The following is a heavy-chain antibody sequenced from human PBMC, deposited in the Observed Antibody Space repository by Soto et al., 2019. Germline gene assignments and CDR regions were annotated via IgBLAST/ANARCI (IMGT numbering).Heavy chain of an antibody. CDR2: IIPMFGRP. D-gene: IGHD2-2*01. V-gene: IGHV1-69*13. CDR1: GGSFSKQG. Sequence: SVKVSCKASGGSFSKQGISWVRQAPGQGLEWMGGIIPMFGRPNYAQQFRGRVTINADESTRTAHMDLSSLKSDETAIYYCVRGTRECSTTSCYTPQGSFYYGMGVWGQGTTVTVSS. J-gene: IGHJ6*02. CDR3: VRGTRECSTTSCYTPQGSFYYGMGV.